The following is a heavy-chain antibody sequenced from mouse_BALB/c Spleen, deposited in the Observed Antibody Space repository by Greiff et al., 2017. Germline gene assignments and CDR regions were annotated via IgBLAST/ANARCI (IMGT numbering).Heavy chain of an antibody. J-gene: IGHJ4*01. V-gene: IGHV1-82*01. CDR3: ASRAMDN. CDR2: IYPGDGDT. Sequence: VQLQQSGPELVKPGASVKISCKASGYAFSSSWMNWVKQRPGQGLEWIGRIYPGDGDTNYNGKFKGKATLTADKTSRTAYMQLLSLTSVASAIYFCASRAMDNWGQGTSVTVTS. CDR1: GYAFSSSW.